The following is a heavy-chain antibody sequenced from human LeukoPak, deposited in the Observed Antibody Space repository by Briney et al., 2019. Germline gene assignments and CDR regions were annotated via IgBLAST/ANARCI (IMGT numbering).Heavy chain of an antibody. D-gene: IGHD5-18*01. J-gene: IGHJ3*02. CDR3: ARVIAAMELGAFDI. CDR2: IYYSGST. CDR1: GGSISSYY. V-gene: IGHV4-59*01. Sequence: SETLSLTCTVSGGSISSYYWSWIRQPPGKGLEWIGYIYYSGSTNYNPSLKSRVTISVDTSKNQFSLKLSSVTAADTAVYYCARVIAAMELGAFDIWGQGTMVTVSS.